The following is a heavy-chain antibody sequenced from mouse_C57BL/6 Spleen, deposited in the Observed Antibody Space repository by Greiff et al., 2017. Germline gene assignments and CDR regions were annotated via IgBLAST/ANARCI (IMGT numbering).Heavy chain of an antibody. CDR3: ARGDDGYYFDY. Sequence: ESGPGLVKPSQSLSLTCSVTGYSITSGYYWNWIRQFPGNKLEWMGYISYDGSNNYNPSLKNRISITRDTSKNQLFLKLNSVTTEDTATYYCARGDDGYYFDYWGQGTTLTVSS. CDR1: GYSITSGYY. V-gene: IGHV3-6*01. D-gene: IGHD2-3*01. CDR2: ISYDGSN. J-gene: IGHJ2*01.